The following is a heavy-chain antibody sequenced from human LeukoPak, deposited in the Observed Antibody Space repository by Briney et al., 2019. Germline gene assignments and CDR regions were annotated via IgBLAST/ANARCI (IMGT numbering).Heavy chain of an antibody. Sequence: GGSLRLSCAASGFSFSGYWMTWVRQAPGKGLQWVGNIKHDETEKYYVDSLKGRFTISRDNAKNSLYLQMNTLRAEDTAVYYCARHSGTFPDYWGQGTLVTVSS. J-gene: IGHJ4*02. CDR2: IKHDETEK. V-gene: IGHV3-7*01. CDR1: GFSFSGYW. CDR3: ARHSGTFPDY.